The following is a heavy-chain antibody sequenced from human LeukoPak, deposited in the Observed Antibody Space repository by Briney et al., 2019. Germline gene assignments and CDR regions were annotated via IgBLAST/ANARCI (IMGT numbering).Heavy chain of an antibody. CDR2: IYYSGST. Sequence: SETLSLTCTVSGGSISSYYWSWIRQPPGKGLEWIGYIYYSGSTNYNPSLKSRVTIPVDTSKNQFSLKLSSVTAADTAVYYCAREGYNYYYGMDVWGQGTTVTVSS. CDR3: AREGYNYYYGMDV. CDR1: GGSISSYY. J-gene: IGHJ6*02. V-gene: IGHV4-59*01.